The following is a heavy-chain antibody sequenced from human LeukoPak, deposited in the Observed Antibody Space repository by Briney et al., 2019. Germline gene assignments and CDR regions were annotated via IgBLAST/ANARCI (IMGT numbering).Heavy chain of an antibody. J-gene: IGHJ3*02. CDR1: RGSIIYNFHY. D-gene: IGHD4-17*01. CDR3: ARDGTTVTHNRYEVGAFDI. V-gene: IGHV4-39*02. Sequence: NPSETLSLTCTVSRGSIIYNFHYWGWIRQSPGWGLEWIANRHYSGATYYNPSLKSRVIISVDTSKNQFSLRLTSVTAADTALYFCARDGTTVTHNRYEVGAFDIWGQGTMVTVSS. CDR2: RHYSGAT.